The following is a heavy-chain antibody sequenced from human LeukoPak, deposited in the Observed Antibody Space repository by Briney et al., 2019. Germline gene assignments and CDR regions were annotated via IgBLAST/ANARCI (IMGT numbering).Heavy chain of an antibody. J-gene: IGHJ4*02. CDR2: ISYDGSSK. Sequence: GGSLRLSCAASGFTFSTYAMHWVRQAPGKGLEWVAVISYDGSSKNYGDSVKGRFTISRDISKNTLYLQMNSLRAEDTAMYYCARLGFVVPAVIFDYWGQGTLVTVSS. CDR1: GFTFSTYA. V-gene: IGHV3-30*14. D-gene: IGHD2-2*02. CDR3: ARLGFVVPAVIFDY.